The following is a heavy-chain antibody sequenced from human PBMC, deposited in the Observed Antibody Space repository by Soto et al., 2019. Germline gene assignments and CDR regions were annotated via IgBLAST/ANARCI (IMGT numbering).Heavy chain of an antibody. CDR2: ISHDGTNT. V-gene: IGHV3-30*18. Sequence: GGSLRLSCGASGFSFSSYAMNWVRQAPGKGLEWVAVISHDGTNTYYGDSVKGRFTISRDNSENTLFLQMNSPRPEDTALYYCAKPYYGAGSYYPDAFDAWGQGTSVTVSS. D-gene: IGHD3-10*01. CDR3: AKPYYGAGSYYPDAFDA. J-gene: IGHJ3*01. CDR1: GFSFSSYA.